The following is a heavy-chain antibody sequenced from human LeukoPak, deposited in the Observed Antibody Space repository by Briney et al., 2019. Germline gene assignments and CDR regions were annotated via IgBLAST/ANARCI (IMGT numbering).Heavy chain of an antibody. J-gene: IGHJ5*02. V-gene: IGHV6-1*01. CDR2: TYYRSTWYN. CDR3: ARRLAQYDCFDP. Sequence: SQTLSLTCAISGDIVSRNSVTWHWIRQSPSRGLEWLVRTYYRSTWYNDYAVSVRGRITVNPDTSKNQFSLHLNSVTPEDTAVYYCARRLAQYDCFDPWGQGILVTVSS. CDR1: GDIVSRNSVT. D-gene: IGHD3-9*01.